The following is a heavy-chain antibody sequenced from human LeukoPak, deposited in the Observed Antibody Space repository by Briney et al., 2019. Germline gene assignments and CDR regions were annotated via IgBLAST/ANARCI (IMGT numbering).Heavy chain of an antibody. Sequence: GGSLRLSCTASGFTFGDYAMSWARQAPGKGLEGVGFIRSKAYGGTTEYAAAVKGRFTISRDDSKSIAYLQMNSLKTEDTAVYYCTRFRQLIGYWGQGTLVTVSS. V-gene: IGHV3-49*04. CDR3: TRFRQLIGY. J-gene: IGHJ4*02. D-gene: IGHD6-13*01. CDR1: GFTFGDYA. CDR2: IRSKAYGGTT.